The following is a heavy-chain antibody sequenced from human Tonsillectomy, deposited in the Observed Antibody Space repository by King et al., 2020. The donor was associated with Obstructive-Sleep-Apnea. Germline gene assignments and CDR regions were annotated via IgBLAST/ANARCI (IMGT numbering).Heavy chain of an antibody. D-gene: IGHD2-2*02. CDR2: ISGSGGST. J-gene: IGHJ4*02. CDR1: GFTFSSYA. V-gene: IGHV3-23*04. Sequence: VQLVESGGGLVQPGGSLRLSCAASGFTFSSYAMSWFRQAPGKGLEWVSAISGSGGSTYYADSVKGRFTISRDNSKHPLYLQMNSLGARDMAAYYCAKFRGTCSSTSCYTYWGQGTLVTVSS. CDR3: AKFRGTCSSTSCYTY.